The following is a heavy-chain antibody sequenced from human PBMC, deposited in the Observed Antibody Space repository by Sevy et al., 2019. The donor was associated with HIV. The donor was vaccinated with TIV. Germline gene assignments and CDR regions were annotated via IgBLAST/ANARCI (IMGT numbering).Heavy chain of an antibody. CDR2: IYYNGHT. CDR1: GGSIVSSSYY. D-gene: IGHD6-13*01. J-gene: IGHJ6*02. Sequence: SETLSLTCSVSGGSIVSSSYYWNWIRQPPGKGLEWIGSIYYNGHTYYNPSLKSRLTISIDTSKNQFYLTLSSVTAADTPIYYCARSAAGHEYYYGLDVWGQGATVTVSS. V-gene: IGHV4-39*01. CDR3: ARSAAGHEYYYGLDV.